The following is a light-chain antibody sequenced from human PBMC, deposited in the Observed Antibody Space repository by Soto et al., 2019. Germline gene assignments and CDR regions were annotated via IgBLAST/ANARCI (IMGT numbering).Light chain of an antibody. J-gene: IGKJ2*01. V-gene: IGKV3-20*01. CDR2: GVS. CDR1: QTLTTTY. CDR3: QQYADLPYT. Sequence: EIVLTQSPGTLSLSPGERATLSCMASQTLTTTYLAWYQQKPGQAHRLLIYGVSRRATGIPDRFSGSGSGTDFTLTISRLEREDFAVYSCQQYADLPYTFGQGTTLEI.